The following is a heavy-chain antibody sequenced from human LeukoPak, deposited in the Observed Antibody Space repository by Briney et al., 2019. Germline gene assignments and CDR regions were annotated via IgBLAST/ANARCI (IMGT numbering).Heavy chain of an antibody. Sequence: GGSLRLSCAASGFTFSSYEMNWVRQAPGKGLEWVSYISSSGSTIYYADSVKGRFTISRDNAKNSPYLQMNSLRAEDTAVYYCARDYWYYYDSSGYYYDYWGQGTLVTVSS. D-gene: IGHD3-22*01. CDR1: GFTFSSYE. CDR3: ARDYWYYYDSSGYYYDY. J-gene: IGHJ4*02. V-gene: IGHV3-48*03. CDR2: ISSSGSTI.